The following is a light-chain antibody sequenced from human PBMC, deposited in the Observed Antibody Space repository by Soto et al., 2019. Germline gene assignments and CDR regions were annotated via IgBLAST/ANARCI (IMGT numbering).Light chain of an antibody. J-gene: IGKJ5*01. CDR1: QSIGTS. CDR2: DAS. CDR3: QQRSNWLIT. Sequence: EMVLTQSPATLSLSPGDRATLSCRASQSIGTSLAWYQQIPGQAPRLLIYDASKRATGIPARFSGGGSGTDFTLTISSLEPEDLAVYYCQQRSNWLITFGQGTRLEIK. V-gene: IGKV3-11*01.